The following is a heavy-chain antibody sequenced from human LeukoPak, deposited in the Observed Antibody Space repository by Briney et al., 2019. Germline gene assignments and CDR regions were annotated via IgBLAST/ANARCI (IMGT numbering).Heavy chain of an antibody. D-gene: IGHD5-18*01. V-gene: IGHV3-30*04. CDR3: ARGAEVQLWSYYFDY. CDR1: GFTFSSYV. CDR2: ISYDGSNE. J-gene: IGHJ4*02. Sequence: PGGSLRLSCAASGFTFSSYVMHWVRQAPGKGLEWVAIISYDGSNEYYADSVKGRFTISRDNSKNTLYLQMNSLRAEDTAVYYCARGAEVQLWSYYFDYWGQGTLVTVSS.